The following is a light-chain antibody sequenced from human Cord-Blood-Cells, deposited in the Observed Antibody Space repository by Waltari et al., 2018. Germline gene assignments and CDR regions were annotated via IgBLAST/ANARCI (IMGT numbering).Light chain of an antibody. J-gene: IGLJ2*01. V-gene: IGLV3-1*01. CDR1: KLGDKF. CDR3: QAWDSSTVV. CDR2: QDS. Sequence: SYELTQPPSVSVSPGQTASITCSGAKLGDKFACWYQQKPGHSPVLVIYQDSKRPSGIPERFSGSNSANTATLTISGTQAMDEADYYCQAWDSSTVVFGGGTKLTVL.